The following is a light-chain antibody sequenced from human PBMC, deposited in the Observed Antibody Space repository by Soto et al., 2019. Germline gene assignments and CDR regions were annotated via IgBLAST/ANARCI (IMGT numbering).Light chain of an antibody. V-gene: IGKV1-6*01. CDR3: QQYYKWPFT. CDR1: QGIRND. CDR2: GAS. Sequence: AIQMTQSPSSLSASVGDRVTITCRASQGIRNDLGWYQQKPGKAPKFLIYGASSLQSGVPSRFSGSGSGTDFTLTINSLQPEDFATYYCQQYYKWPFTFGGGTKVEIK. J-gene: IGKJ4*01.